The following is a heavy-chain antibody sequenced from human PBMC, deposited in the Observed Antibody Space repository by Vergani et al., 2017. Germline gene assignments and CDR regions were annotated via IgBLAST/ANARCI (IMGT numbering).Heavy chain of an antibody. D-gene: IGHD3-10*01. J-gene: IGHJ4*02. CDR1: GGSMSGYY. CDR2: IYHSGST. V-gene: IGHV4-59*01. CDR3: GRVADFYGLGSRLLDL. Sequence: QVRLQESGPGLVKPSETLSLTCSVSGGSMSGYYWSWIRQPPGKELEWIGYIYHSGSTNYNPSLETRVTISGDTSKNQFSLKLNSVTAADTAVYYCGRVADFYGLGSRLLDLWGQGILVTGSS.